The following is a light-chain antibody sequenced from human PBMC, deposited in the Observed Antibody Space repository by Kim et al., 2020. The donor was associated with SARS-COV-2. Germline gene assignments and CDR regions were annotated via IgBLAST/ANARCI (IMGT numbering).Light chain of an antibody. CDR3: QKYNSSPWT. CDR2: AAS. J-gene: IGKJ1*01. Sequence: DIQMTQSPSSLSVSVGDRVTITCRASQGITNSLAWYQQKPGKVPQLLIYAASALQSGVPPRFSGSGFGTDFTLTISSLQPEDVATDYCQKYNSSPWTFGQGTKVDIK. CDR1: QGITNS. V-gene: IGKV1-27*01.